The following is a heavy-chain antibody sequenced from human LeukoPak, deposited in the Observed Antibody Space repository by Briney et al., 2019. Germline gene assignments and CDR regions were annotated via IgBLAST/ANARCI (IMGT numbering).Heavy chain of an antibody. Sequence: SVKVSCKASGGTFSSYAISWVRQAPGQGLEWMRRIIPILGIANYAQKFQGRVTITADKSTSTAYMELSSLRSEDTAVYYCASHGHIVATGASNWFDPWGQGTLVTVSS. CDR3: ASHGHIVATGASNWFDP. V-gene: IGHV1-69*04. CDR1: GGTFSSYA. D-gene: IGHD5-12*01. J-gene: IGHJ5*02. CDR2: IIPILGIA.